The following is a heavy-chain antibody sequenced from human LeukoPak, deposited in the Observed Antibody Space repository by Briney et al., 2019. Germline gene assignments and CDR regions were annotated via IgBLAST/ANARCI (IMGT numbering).Heavy chain of an antibody. CDR1: GYTFTSYA. CDR3: ARVGPNYYDSSGFTLENDAFDI. CDR2: INTNTGNP. D-gene: IGHD3-22*01. J-gene: IGHJ3*02. V-gene: IGHV7-4-1*02. Sequence: GASVKVSCKASGYTFTSYAMNWVRQAPGQGLEWMGWINTNTGNPTYAQGFTGRFVFSLDTSVSTAYLQISSLKAEDTAVYYCARVGPNYYDSSGFTLENDAFDIWGQGTMVTVSS.